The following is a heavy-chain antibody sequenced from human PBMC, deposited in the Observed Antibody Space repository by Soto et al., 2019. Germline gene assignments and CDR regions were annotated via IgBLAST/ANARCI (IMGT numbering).Heavy chain of an antibody. J-gene: IGHJ4*02. D-gene: IGHD2-15*01. CDR2: IYYSGST. CDR3: ARGYCSGGSCYSRFFDY. Sequence: QVQLQESGPGLVKPSETLSLTCTVSGGSISSYYWSWIRQPPGKGLEWIGYIYYSGSTNYNPSLKSRVTISVDTSKNQFPLKLSSVTAADSAVYYCARGYCSGGSCYSRFFDYWGQGTLVTVSS. CDR1: GGSISSYY. V-gene: IGHV4-59*08.